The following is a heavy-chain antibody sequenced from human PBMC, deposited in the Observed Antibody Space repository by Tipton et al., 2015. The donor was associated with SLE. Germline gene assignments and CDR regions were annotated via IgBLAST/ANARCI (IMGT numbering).Heavy chain of an antibody. CDR3: ARGGECTNGVCYLNYFDP. V-gene: IGHV4-30-2*01. CDR2: IYDGGST. CDR1: GGSISSGGYS. J-gene: IGHJ5*02. Sequence: TLSLTCAVSGGSISSGGYSWSWIRQPPGKGLEWIAYIYDGGSTYYNPSLKSRVTISVDRYKNQFSLRLRSVTAADTAVYYCARGGECTNGVCYLNYFDPWGQGTLVTVSS. D-gene: IGHD2-8*01.